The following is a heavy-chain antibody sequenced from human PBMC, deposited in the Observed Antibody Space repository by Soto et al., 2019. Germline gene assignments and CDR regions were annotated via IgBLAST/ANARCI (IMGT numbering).Heavy chain of an antibody. V-gene: IGHV4-39*01. D-gene: IGHD3-22*01. Sequence: PSETLSLTCTVSGGSISSSSYYWGWIRRPPGKGLEWIGSIYYSGSAYYNPSLKSRVTISVDTSKNQFSLKLSSVTAADTAVYYCARTVTYYYDSSGYYYVGYFDYWGQGTLVTVSS. CDR3: ARTVTYYYDSSGYYYVGYFDY. CDR1: GGSISSSSYY. CDR2: IYYSGSA. J-gene: IGHJ4*02.